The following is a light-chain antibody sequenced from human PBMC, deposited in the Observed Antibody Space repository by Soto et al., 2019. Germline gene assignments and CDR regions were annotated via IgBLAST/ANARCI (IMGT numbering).Light chain of an antibody. J-gene: IGLJ1*01. Sequence: QSVLTQPASVSGSPGQSITISCTRTSSDFGSYNLVSWYQQHPGKAPKLMIYEVSKRPSGVSNRFSGSKSGNTASLTISGFQAEDEADYYCCSYAGSSSPYVFGTGTKVTVL. CDR3: CSYAGSSSPYV. CDR2: EVS. V-gene: IGLV2-23*02. CDR1: SSDFGSYNL.